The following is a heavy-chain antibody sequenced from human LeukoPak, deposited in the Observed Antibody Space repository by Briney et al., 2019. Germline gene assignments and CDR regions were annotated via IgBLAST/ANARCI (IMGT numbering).Heavy chain of an antibody. V-gene: IGHV3-48*03. CDR3: ARIEHYYYYMDV. CDR2: ITISGSTI. J-gene: IGHJ6*03. Sequence: PGGSLRLSCAASGFTLSSYEMNWVSQAPGKGVELVSFITISGSTIYFADSVKGRFTISRDNAKNSLYLQMNSLRAEDTAVYYCARIEHYYYYMDVWGKGTTVTVSS. D-gene: IGHD5-24*01. CDR1: GFTLSSYE.